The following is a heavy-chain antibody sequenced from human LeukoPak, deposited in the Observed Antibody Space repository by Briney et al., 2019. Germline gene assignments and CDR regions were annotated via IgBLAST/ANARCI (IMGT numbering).Heavy chain of an antibody. CDR2: IGTVGDP. CDR3: ARVGATSNGMDV. Sequence: GGSLRLSCAASGFTFSSYDMHWVRQATGEGLEWVSAIGTVGDPYYPGSVKGRFTISRENAKNSLYLQMNSLRAGDTAVYYCARVGATSNGMDVWGQGTTVTVSS. CDR1: GFTFSSYD. V-gene: IGHV3-13*05. D-gene: IGHD1-26*01. J-gene: IGHJ6*02.